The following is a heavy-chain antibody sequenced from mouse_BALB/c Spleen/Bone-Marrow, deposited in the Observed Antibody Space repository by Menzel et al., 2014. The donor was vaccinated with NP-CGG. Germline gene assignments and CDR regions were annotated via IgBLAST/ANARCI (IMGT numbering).Heavy chain of an antibody. CDR1: GYIFTAYV. Sequence: EVQLQESGPELVKPGASVKMSCKASGYIFTAYVMHWVKQKPGQGLEWIGFFNPYNDDSNYNEKFKGKATLTSDKSSSTAYMELSSLTSEDSAVYYCVREGWLLRFDYWGQGTTLTVSS. D-gene: IGHD2-3*01. CDR3: VREGWLLRFDY. V-gene: IGHV1-14*01. CDR2: FNPYNDDS. J-gene: IGHJ2*01.